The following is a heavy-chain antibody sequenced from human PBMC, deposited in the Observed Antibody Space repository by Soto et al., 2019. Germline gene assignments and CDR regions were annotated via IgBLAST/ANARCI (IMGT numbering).Heavy chain of an antibody. V-gene: IGHV4-38-2*02. D-gene: IGHD1-7*01. CDR3: ARDPPTGTTLDWVDS. J-gene: IGHJ5*01. CDR2: IYHSGST. Sequence: SETLSLTCAVSGYSISSGYYWGCIRQPPGEGLEWIGSIYHSGSTYYNPSLKSRVTISVDTSKNQFSLKLSSVTAADTAVYYCARDPPTGTTLDWVDSWGQGTLVTVSS. CDR1: GYSISSGYY.